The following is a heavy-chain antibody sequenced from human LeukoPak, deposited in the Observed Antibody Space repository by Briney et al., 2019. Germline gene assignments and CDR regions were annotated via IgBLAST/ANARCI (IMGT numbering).Heavy chain of an antibody. J-gene: IGHJ4*02. D-gene: IGHD2-2*02. V-gene: IGHV3-21*01. Sequence: GGSLRLSCAASGFTFSSYSMNWVRQAPGKGLEWVSSISSSSSYIYYADSVKGRFTISRDNAKNSLYLQMNSLRAEDTAVYYCAREPIVVVPAAIGEYWGQGTLVTVSS. CDR3: AREPIVVVPAAIGEY. CDR1: GFTFSSYS. CDR2: ISSSSSYI.